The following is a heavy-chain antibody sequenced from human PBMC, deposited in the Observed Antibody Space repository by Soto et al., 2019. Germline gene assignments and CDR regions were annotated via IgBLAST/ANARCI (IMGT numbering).Heavy chain of an antibody. CDR3: ARDPSLGYSSSWYTDY. V-gene: IGHV1-69*13. J-gene: IGHJ4*02. Sequence: SVKVSCKASGGTFSSYAISWVRQAPGQGLEWMGGIIPIFGTANYAQKFQGRVTITADESTSTAYMELSSLRSEDTAVYYCARDPSLGYSSSWYTDYWGQGTLVTVSS. CDR2: IIPIFGTA. CDR1: GGTFSSYA. D-gene: IGHD6-13*01.